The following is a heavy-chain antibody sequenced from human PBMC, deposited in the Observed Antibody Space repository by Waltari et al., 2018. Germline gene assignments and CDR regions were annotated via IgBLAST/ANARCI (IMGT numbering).Heavy chain of an antibody. CDR1: GYTFTGYY. CDR2: INPNSCGT. V-gene: IGHV1-2*02. D-gene: IGHD6-19*01. Sequence: QVQLVQSGAEVKKPGASVKVSCKASGYTFTGYYMHWVRQAPGQGLEWIGCINPNSCGTNYAQKLQGRVTMTRDTSISTAYMELSRLRSDDTAVYYCARGYSSGWYFFDYWGQGTLVTVSS. CDR3: ARGYSSGWYFFDY. J-gene: IGHJ4*02.